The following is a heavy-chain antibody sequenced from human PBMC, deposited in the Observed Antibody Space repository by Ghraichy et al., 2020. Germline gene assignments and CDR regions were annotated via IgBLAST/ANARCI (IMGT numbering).Heavy chain of an antibody. V-gene: IGHV3-15*01. CDR1: GFTFSNGW. Sequence: GGSLRLSCAASGFTFSNGWMAWVRQPPGKGLEWIGHIKSKTDGETTDYPTPVKGRFTISRDDSKNTLYLQMNSLTSEDTAVYYCTTLSGTTVKYWGQGTLVTVSS. D-gene: IGHD4-17*01. CDR2: IKSKTDGETT. CDR3: TTLSGTTVKY. J-gene: IGHJ4*02.